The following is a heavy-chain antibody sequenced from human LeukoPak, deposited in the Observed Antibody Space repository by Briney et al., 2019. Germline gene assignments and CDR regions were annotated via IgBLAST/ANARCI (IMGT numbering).Heavy chain of an antibody. D-gene: IGHD6-13*01. CDR1: GFIFNNYA. CDR3: ARGWSSVSYYFQY. V-gene: IGHV3-23*01. Sequence: GGSLRLSCETSGFIFNNYAVNLVRQAPGEGLEWVSSISGGGTTYYADSVKGRFTISRDSSQNSLYLQMNSLRAEDAAVYFCARGWSSVSYYFQYWGQGTLVTVSS. J-gene: IGHJ4*02. CDR2: ISGGGTT.